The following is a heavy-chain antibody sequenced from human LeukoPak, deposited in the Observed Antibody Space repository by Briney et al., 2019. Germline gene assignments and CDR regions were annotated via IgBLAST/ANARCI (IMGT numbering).Heavy chain of an antibody. V-gene: IGHV4-4*07. D-gene: IGHD3-10*01. CDR3: AREILGPGVYGSGSYPDY. CDR1: GGSISSYY. Sequence: SETLSLTCTVSGGSISSYYWSWIRQPAGKGLEWIGRIYTSGSTNYNPSLKSRVIMSVDTSKNQFSLKLSSVTAADTAVYYCAREILGPGVYGSGSYPDYWGQGTLVTVSS. J-gene: IGHJ4*02. CDR2: IYTSGST.